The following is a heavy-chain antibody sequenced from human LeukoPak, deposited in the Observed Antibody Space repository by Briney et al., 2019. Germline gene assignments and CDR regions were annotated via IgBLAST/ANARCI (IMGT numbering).Heavy chain of an antibody. CDR1: PSSLTITCHH. J-gene: IGHJ4*02. CDR2: IYYSGST. D-gene: IGHD3-10*01. V-gene: IGHV4-39*01. CDR3: ARQIRYGSGSYYEGHFDY. Sequence: WDTSSLIRTLSPSSLTITCHHCLWLRLPPLSFPPSIEGIYYSGSTYYKPSLKSRVTISVVTSKNWFSLMLSSVTAADPAVYYCARQIRYGSGSYYEGHFDYWGQGTLVTASS.